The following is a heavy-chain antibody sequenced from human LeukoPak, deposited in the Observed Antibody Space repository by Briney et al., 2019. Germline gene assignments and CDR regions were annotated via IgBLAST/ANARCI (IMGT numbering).Heavy chain of an antibody. CDR1: GDSIGNSNYY. V-gene: IGHV4-39*01. J-gene: IGHJ4*02. D-gene: IGHD6-13*01. CDR3: ARRGITYSSSFFAY. CDR2: IFYSGSP. Sequence: TSETLSLTCTVSGDSIGNSNYYWAWVRQPPGKGLEWLGSIFYSGSPYYNPSLKSRVTISVYTSKKQFSLNLLSVTPAHTATYCCARRGITYSSSFFAYWGQGTLVTVSS.